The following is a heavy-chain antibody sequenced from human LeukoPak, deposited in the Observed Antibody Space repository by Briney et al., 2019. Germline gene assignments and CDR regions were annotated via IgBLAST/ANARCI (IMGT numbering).Heavy chain of an antibody. J-gene: IGHJ3*02. CDR1: GFTFSMYA. V-gene: IGHV3-23*01. CDR3: ARGYSDAFDI. CDR2: ISGSAGTT. D-gene: IGHD2-15*01. Sequence: GGSLRLSCAASGFTFSMYAMSWVRQAPGKGLEWVSSISGSAGTTYYADSVKGRFTISRDNAKNSLYLQMNSLRDEDTAVYYCARGYSDAFDIWGQGTMVTVSS.